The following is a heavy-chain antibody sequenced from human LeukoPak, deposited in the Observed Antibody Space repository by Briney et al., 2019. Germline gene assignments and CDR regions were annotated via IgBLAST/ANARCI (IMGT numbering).Heavy chain of an antibody. CDR3: AKVAAGAPYHFDY. J-gene: IGHJ4*02. Sequence: GGSLRLSCAASGFTFSSYGMHWVRQAPGKGLEWVAVISYDGSNKYYADSVKGRFTISRDNSKNTLYLQMNSLRAEDTAVYYCAKVAAGAPYHFDYWGQGTLVTVSS. CDR2: ISYDGSNK. CDR1: GFTFSSYG. V-gene: IGHV3-30*18. D-gene: IGHD6-13*01.